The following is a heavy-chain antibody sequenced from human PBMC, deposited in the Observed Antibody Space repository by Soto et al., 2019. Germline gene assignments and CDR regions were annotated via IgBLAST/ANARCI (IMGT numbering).Heavy chain of an antibody. V-gene: IGHV3-21*01. D-gene: IGHD6-19*01. Sequence: EVQLVESGGGLVKPGGSLRLSCAASGFTFSSYSMNWVRQAPGKGLEWVSSISSSSSYIYYADSVKGRFTISRDNAKNSRYRQMNSLRAEDTAVYYCARETVSSGSWDYWGQGTLVTVSS. CDR2: ISSSSSYI. J-gene: IGHJ4*02. CDR1: GFTFSSYS. CDR3: ARETVSSGSWDY.